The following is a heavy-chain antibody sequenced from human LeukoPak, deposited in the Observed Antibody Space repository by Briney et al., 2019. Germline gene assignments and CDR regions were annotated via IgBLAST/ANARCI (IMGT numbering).Heavy chain of an antibody. Sequence: ASVKVSCKASGYAFTGYYMHWVRQAPGQGLEWMGWINPNSGGTNYAQKFQGRVTMTRDTSISTAYTELSRLRSDDTAVYYCARVHYCSGGSCLNYWGQGTLVTVSS. CDR1: GYAFTGYY. J-gene: IGHJ4*02. D-gene: IGHD2-15*01. CDR2: INPNSGGT. CDR3: ARVHYCSGGSCLNY. V-gene: IGHV1-2*02.